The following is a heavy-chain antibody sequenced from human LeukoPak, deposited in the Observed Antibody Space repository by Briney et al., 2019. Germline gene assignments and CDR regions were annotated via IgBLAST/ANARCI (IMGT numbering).Heavy chain of an antibody. Sequence: PSETLSLTCTVSGGSISSYYWSWIRQPPGKGLEWIGYIYYSGSTSYNPSLKSRVTISVDTSKNQFSLKLSSVTAADTAVYYCARDSLSTTVTTYNWFDPWGQGTLVTVSS. D-gene: IGHD4-17*01. J-gene: IGHJ5*02. CDR2: IYYSGST. CDR3: ARDSLSTTVTTYNWFDP. CDR1: GGSISSYY. V-gene: IGHV4-59*12.